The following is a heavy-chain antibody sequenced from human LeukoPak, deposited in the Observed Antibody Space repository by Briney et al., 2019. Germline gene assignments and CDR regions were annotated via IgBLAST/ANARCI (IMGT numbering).Heavy chain of an antibody. CDR2: IYHSGST. CDR3: ARGRSYFYY. D-gene: IGHD1-14*01. CDR1: GYSISSGYY. Sequence: SETLSLTCAVSGYSISSGYYWGWIRQPPGKGLEWIGSIYHSGSTYYDPSLKSRVTISVDTSKNQFSLKLSSVTAADTAVYYCARGRSYFYYWGQGTLVTVSS. J-gene: IGHJ4*02. V-gene: IGHV4-38-2*01.